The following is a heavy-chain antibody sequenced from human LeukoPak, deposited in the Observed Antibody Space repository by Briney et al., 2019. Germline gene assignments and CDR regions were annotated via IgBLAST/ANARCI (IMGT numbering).Heavy chain of an antibody. Sequence: PSETLSLTCAVYGGSFSGDYWSWIRQPPGKGLEWIGESNHSGNTNYNPSLKSRVTISVDTSKNQFSLKLSSVTAADTAVYYCARAHYYKTFDYWGQGTLVTVSS. J-gene: IGHJ4*02. D-gene: IGHD3-22*01. CDR1: GGSFSGDY. CDR3: ARAHYYKTFDY. CDR2: SNHSGNT. V-gene: IGHV4-34*01.